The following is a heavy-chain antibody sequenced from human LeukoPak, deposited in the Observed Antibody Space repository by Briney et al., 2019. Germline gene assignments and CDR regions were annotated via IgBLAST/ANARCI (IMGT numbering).Heavy chain of an antibody. V-gene: IGHV3-21*01. J-gene: IGHJ4*02. CDR3: ARDLWLNYYDSSGYKFDY. CDR2: ISSSSSYI. D-gene: IGHD3-22*01. Sequence: GGSLRLSCAASGFTFSSYSMNWVRQAPGKGLEWVSSISSSSSYIYYADSVKGRFTISRDNAKNSLYLQMNSLRAEDTAVYYCARDLWLNYYDSSGYKFDYWGQGTLVTVSS. CDR1: GFTFSSYS.